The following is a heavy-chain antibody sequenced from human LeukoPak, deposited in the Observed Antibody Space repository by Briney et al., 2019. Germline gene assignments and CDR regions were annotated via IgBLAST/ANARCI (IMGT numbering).Heavy chain of an antibody. D-gene: IGHD1-26*01. CDR1: GGSISSSSYY. CDR3: ARSLSGSYYSLGY. Sequence: PSETLSLTCTVSGGSISSSSYYWGWIRQPPGKGLEWIGSIYYSGSTYYNPSLKSRVTISVDTSKNQFSLKLSSVTAADTAVYYCARSLSGSYYSLGYWGQGTLVTVSS. V-gene: IGHV4-39*01. J-gene: IGHJ4*02. CDR2: IYYSGST.